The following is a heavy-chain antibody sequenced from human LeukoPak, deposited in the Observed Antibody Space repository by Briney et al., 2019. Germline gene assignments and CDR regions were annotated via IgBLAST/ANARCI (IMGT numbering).Heavy chain of an antibody. CDR2: MNPNSGNT. CDR3: ARGLSRASLSPGY. CDR1: GYTFTSYD. J-gene: IGHJ4*02. V-gene: IGHV1-8*03. Sequence: ASVKVSCKASGYTFTSYDINWVRQAPGQGLEWMGWMNPNSGNTGYAQKFQGRVTITRNTSISTAYMELSSLRSEDTAVYYCARGLSRASLSPGYWGQGTLVTVSS. D-gene: IGHD4/OR15-4a*01.